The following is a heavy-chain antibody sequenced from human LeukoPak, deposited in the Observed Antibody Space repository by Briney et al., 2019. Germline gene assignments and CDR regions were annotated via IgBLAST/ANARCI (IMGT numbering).Heavy chain of an antibody. D-gene: IGHD1-26*01. CDR3: ARDRKIGSYGFDY. CDR2: IYTSGST. CDR1: GGSISGGSYY. J-gene: IGHJ4*02. V-gene: IGHV4-61*02. Sequence: SQTLSLTCTVSGGSISGGSYYSSWIRQPAGKGLEWIGRIYTSGSTNYNPSLKSRVTISVDTSKNQFSLKLSSVTAADTAVYYCARDRKIGSYGFDYWGQGTLVTVSS.